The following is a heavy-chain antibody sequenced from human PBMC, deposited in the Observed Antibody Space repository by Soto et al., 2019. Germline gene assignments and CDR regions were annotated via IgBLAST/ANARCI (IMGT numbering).Heavy chain of an antibody. J-gene: IGHJ6*03. D-gene: IGHD4-17*01. V-gene: IGHV3-9*01. CDR3: AKEAGPTVTTRYYFYYMDV. CDR2: ISWNSGSI. Sequence: PGGSLRLSCAASGFTFDDYAMHWVRQAPGKGLEWVSGISWNSGSIGYADSVKGRFTISRDNAKNSLYLQMNSLRAEDTALYYCAKEAGPTVTTRYYFYYMDVWGKGNTVTVSS. CDR1: GFTFDDYA.